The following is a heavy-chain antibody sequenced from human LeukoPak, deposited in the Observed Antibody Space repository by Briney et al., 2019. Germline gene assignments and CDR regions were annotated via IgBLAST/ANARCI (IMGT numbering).Heavy chain of an antibody. J-gene: IGHJ3*02. V-gene: IGHV4-39*07. CDR1: GGSISSSSYY. D-gene: IGHD2-2*01. Sequence: SETLSLTCTVSGGSISSSSYYWGWLRQPPGKGLEWIGSIYYSGSTYYNPSLKSRVTISVDTSKNQFSLKLSSVTAADTAVYYCARYCSSTSCYWNAFDIWGQGTMVTVSS. CDR2: IYYSGST. CDR3: ARYCSSTSCYWNAFDI.